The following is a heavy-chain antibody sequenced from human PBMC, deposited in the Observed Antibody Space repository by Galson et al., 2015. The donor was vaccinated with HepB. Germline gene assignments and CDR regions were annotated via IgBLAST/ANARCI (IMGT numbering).Heavy chain of an antibody. V-gene: IGHV3-7*01. Sequence: SLRLSCAASGFTFRSHWMPWVRQAPGKGLEWVANIKQDGSEKYYADSVKGRFTISRDNAENTLYVEMNSLRTEDTAIYYCARDHDPGDRPLWYFDLWGRGTLVTVSS. CDR2: IKQDGSEK. D-gene: IGHD2-21*02. CDR1: GFTFRSHW. CDR3: ARDHDPGDRPLWYFDL. J-gene: IGHJ2*01.